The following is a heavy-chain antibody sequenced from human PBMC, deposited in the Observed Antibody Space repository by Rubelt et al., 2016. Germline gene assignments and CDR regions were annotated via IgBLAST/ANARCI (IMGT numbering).Heavy chain of an antibody. J-gene: IGHJ4*02. V-gene: IGHV1-8*02. CDR1: GGTFSSYA. D-gene: IGHD3-3*01. Sequence: QVQLVQSGAEVKKPGSSVKVSCKASGGTFSSYAISWVRQATGQGLEWMGWMNPNSGNTGLSRKFQGRVTMTRDTSISTAYMELSSLRSEDTAVYYCARDRDDFWSGYISLWGQGTLVTVSS. CDR2: MNPNSGNT. CDR3: ARDRDDFWSGYISL.